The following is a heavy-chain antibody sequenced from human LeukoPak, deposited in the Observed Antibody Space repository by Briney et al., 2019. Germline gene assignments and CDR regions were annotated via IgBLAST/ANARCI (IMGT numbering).Heavy chain of an antibody. J-gene: IGHJ3*02. CDR2: IYYSGST. D-gene: IGHD3-22*01. Sequence: KPSETLSLTCTVSNYSISSSYYWSWIRQPPGKGLEWIGSIYYSGSTYYNPSLKSRVTISVDTSKNQFSLKLSSVTAADTAVYYCARRPGSYYYDSSGSRAGAFDIWGQGTMVTVSS. V-gene: IGHV4-39*01. CDR3: ARRPGSYYYDSSGSRAGAFDI. CDR1: NYSISSSYY.